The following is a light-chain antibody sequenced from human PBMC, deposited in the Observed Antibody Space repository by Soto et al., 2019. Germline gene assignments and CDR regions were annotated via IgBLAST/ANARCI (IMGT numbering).Light chain of an antibody. Sequence: QSVLTQPPSVSGAPGQRVTISCTGSSSNIGAGYDVHWYQQLPGTAPKLLIYANNNRPSGVPGRFSGSKSGTSASLAITGLQPEDEADYYCQSYDSTVSGPQGVFGGGTKLTVL. J-gene: IGLJ3*02. V-gene: IGLV1-40*01. CDR2: ANN. CDR1: SSNIGAGYD. CDR3: QSYDSTVSGPQGV.